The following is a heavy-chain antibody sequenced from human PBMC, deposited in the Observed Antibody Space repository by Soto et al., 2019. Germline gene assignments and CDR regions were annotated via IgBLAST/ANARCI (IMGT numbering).Heavy chain of an antibody. CDR3: ARRGSGSYSDY. V-gene: IGHV4-39*01. J-gene: IGHJ4*02. CDR2: IYYSGST. CDR1: GVSISSSSYY. D-gene: IGHD3-10*01. Sequence: TSETLSLTCTASGVSISSSSYYWGWIRQPPGKELEGSGSIYYSGSTYYNPSLKRRVTISVDTSKNQFSLKLSSVTAADTAVYYCARRGSGSYSDYWGQGTLVTVSP.